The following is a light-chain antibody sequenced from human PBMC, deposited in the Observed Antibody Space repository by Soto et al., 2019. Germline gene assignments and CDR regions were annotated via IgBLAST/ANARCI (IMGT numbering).Light chain of an antibody. J-gene: IGLJ1*01. CDR3: CSYGGSYTPYV. CDR1: SSDVGLYNY. Sequence: QSALTQPRSVSGSPGQSVTFSCTGTSSDVGLYNYVSWYQQHPGKAPKLIIYDVSKRPSGVPDRFSGSKSGNTASLTISGLQAEDEGEYFCCSYGGSYTPYVFGTGTKVTVL. V-gene: IGLV2-11*01. CDR2: DVS.